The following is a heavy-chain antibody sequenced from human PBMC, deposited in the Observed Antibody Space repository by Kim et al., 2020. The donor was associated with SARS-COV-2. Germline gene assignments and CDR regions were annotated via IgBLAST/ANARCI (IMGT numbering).Heavy chain of an antibody. D-gene: IGHD2-21*02. CDR3: AKFDPLGRVYCGGDCSDFDY. J-gene: IGHJ4*02. CDR1: GFTFSSYA. Sequence: GGSLRLSCAASGFTFSSYAMSWVRQAPGKGLEWVSAISGSGGSTYYADSVKGRFTISRDNSKNTLYLQMNSLRAEDTAVYYCAKFDPLGRVYCGGDCSDFDYWGQGTLVTVSS. V-gene: IGHV3-23*01. CDR2: ISGSGGST.